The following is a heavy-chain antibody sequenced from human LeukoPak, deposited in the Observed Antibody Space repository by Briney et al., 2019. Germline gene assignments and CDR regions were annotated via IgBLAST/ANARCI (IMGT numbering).Heavy chain of an antibody. V-gene: IGHV3-53*01. J-gene: IGHJ4*02. CDR2: IYSDGNT. CDR3: ARGGSSASAPYY. CDR1: GFTVSNNH. D-gene: IGHD2-21*01. Sequence: GGSLRLSCAASGFTVSNNHMSWIRQAPGKGLEWVSVIYSDGNTHYADSVKGRFTSSRDNSKNTLFLQMNSLRAEDTAVYYCARGGSSASAPYYWGQGTLVTVSS.